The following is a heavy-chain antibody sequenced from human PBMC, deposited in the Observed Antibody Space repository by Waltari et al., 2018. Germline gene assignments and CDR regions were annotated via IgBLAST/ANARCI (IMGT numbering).Heavy chain of an antibody. V-gene: IGHV1-69*10. J-gene: IGHJ4*02. Sequence: QVQLVQSGAEVKKPGSSVKVSCTASGGTFSSYAISWVRQAPGQGLEWMGGIIPILGIANYAQKFQGRVTITADKSTSTSYMELSSLRSEDTAVYYCARVATGTPAPFDYWGQGTLVTVSS. D-gene: IGHD1-1*01. CDR2: IIPILGIA. CDR3: ARVATGTPAPFDY. CDR1: GGTFSSYA.